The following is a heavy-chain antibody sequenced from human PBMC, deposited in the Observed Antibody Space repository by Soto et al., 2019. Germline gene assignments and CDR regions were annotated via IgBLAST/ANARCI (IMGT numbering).Heavy chain of an antibody. V-gene: IGHV1-24*01. Sequence: ASVKVSCKVSGYTLTELSMHWVRQAPGKGLEWMGGFDPEDGETIYAQKFQGRVTMTEDTSTDTAYMELSSLRSEDTAVYYCARRNGDYGRLDYWGLGTLVTVSS. CDR1: GYTLTELS. CDR3: ARRNGDYGRLDY. D-gene: IGHD4-17*01. CDR2: FDPEDGET. J-gene: IGHJ4*02.